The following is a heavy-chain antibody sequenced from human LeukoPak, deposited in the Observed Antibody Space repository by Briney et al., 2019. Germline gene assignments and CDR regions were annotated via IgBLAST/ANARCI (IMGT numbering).Heavy chain of an antibody. V-gene: IGHV4-38-2*02. CDR3: VRCGIVEPNNWFDP. D-gene: IGHD1-26*01. CDR1: GYSISSGFY. Sequence: SETLSLTCTVSGYSISSGFYWGWIRQPPGKGLEWIGSIYHSGSTYYNPSLKSRVTISVDTSKNQFSLKLSSVTAADTAVYYCVRCGIVEPNNWFDPWGQGTLVTVSS. J-gene: IGHJ5*02. CDR2: IYHSGST.